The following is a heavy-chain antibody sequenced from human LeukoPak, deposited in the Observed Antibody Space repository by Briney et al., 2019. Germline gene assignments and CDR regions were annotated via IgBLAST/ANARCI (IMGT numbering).Heavy chain of an antibody. V-gene: IGHV3-43*02. J-gene: IGHJ4*02. CDR3: AKESGKFDY. Sequence: PGGSLRLSCVASGLNFGESAMHWVRQAPGKGLEWVSLISADGGSAFSADSVKGRFSISRDNSKNSLYLHMDSLRSEDTAMYYCAKESGKFDYWGQGTLVVVSS. CDR2: ISADGGSA. CDR1: GLNFGESA.